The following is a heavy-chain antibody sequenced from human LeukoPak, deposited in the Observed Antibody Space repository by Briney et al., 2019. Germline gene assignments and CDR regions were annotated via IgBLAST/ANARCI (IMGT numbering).Heavy chain of an antibody. CDR1: GYTFTGYY. Sequence: ASVKVSCKASGYTFTGYYMHWVRQAPGQGLEWMGWINPNSGGTNYAQKFQGRVTMTRDTSISTAYMELSRLGSDDTAVYYCARARIAVHRGVFDYWGQGTLVTVSS. J-gene: IGHJ4*02. V-gene: IGHV1-2*02. CDR2: INPNSGGT. D-gene: IGHD6-19*01. CDR3: ARARIAVHRGVFDY.